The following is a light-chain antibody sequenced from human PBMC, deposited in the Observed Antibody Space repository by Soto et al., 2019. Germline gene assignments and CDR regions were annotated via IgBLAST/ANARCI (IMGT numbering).Light chain of an antibody. Sequence: DIHMTQSPASLSASVGDRVTISCRASQSIGRNLNWYQQKPGKAPTLLMFTSSNLQSGVPSRFSGSGSGTDFILTISSLQPEDFATYYCQQANSFLSNTFGQGTRLEIK. CDR3: QQANSFLSNT. CDR2: TSS. CDR1: QSIGRN. V-gene: IGKV1-39*01. J-gene: IGKJ5*01.